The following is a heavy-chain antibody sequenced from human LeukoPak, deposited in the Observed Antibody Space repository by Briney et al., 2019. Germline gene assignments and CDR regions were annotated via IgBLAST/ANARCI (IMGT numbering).Heavy chain of an antibody. CDR1: GYSFTSYW. J-gene: IGHJ4*02. CDR3: ARNPDYEEGYFDY. CDR2: IYPGDSDT. D-gene: IGHD4-17*01. V-gene: IGHV5-51*01. Sequence: GESLKISCKGSGYSFTSYWIGWVRQMPGKGLEWMGIIYPGDSDTRYSPSFQGQVTISADKSISTAYLQWSNLKASDTAMYYCARNPDYEEGYFDYWGQGTLVTVSS.